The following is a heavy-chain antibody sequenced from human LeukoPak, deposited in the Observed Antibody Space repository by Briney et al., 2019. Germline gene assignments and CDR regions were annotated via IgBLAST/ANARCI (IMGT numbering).Heavy chain of an antibody. J-gene: IGHJ4*02. D-gene: IGHD5-24*01. CDR3: ARTVEMATIVGYFDY. CDR1: GYSFTSYW. V-gene: IGHV5-51*01. Sequence: GGSLRLSCNRSGYSFTSYWIRCLRQVPGEGVVCMGIIYCGDCDTLYSPCFQGQVTISADKSSSTAYLQWSSLKASDTAMYYCARTVEMATIVGYFDYWGQGTLVTVSS. CDR2: IYCGDCDT.